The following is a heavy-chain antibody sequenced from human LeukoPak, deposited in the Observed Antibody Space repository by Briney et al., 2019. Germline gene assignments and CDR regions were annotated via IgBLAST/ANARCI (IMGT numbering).Heavy chain of an antibody. CDR2: IYYSGST. J-gene: IGHJ4*02. CDR1: GESFSVYY. D-gene: IGHD6-19*01. CDR3: ATSGWYLLPGVY. Sequence: SETLSLTCAVFGESFSVYYWTWIRQPPGKGLEWIGSIYYSGSTYYNPSLESRVTISVDTSKNQFSLKLSSVTAADTAVYYCATSGWYLLPGVYWGQGTLVTVSS. V-gene: IGHV4-34*01.